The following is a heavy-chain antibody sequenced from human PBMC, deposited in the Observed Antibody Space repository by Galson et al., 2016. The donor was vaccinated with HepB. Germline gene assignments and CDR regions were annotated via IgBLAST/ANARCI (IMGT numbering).Heavy chain of an antibody. V-gene: IGHV3-21*01. J-gene: IGHJ5*02. CDR1: GFTFSDHW. D-gene: IGHD4-23*01. CDR3: VRDHSVVPTTAYNWFDP. Sequence: SLRLSCAASGFTFSDHWMNWVRQAPGKGLEWVSSISSSSSFIYYADSVKGRFTISRDNAKNTLYLQMNSLRAEDTAVYFCVRDHSVVPTTAYNWFDPWGRGTLVTVAS. CDR2: ISSSSSFI.